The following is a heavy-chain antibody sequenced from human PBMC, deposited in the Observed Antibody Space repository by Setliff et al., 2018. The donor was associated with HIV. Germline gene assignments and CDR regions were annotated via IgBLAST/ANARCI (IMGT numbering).Heavy chain of an antibody. CDR2: INQDGTAT. Sequence: PGGSLRLSCAVSGFTFSSYPMTWVRQAPGKGLEWVANINQDGTATFYVDSVQGRFTIFRDNAKGSMYLQMNSLRAEDTAIYYCARKFRPGHGVDVWGQGTTVTVSS. V-gene: IGHV3-7*01. D-gene: IGHD3-10*01. CDR3: ARKFRPGHGVDV. J-gene: IGHJ6*02. CDR1: GFTFSSYP.